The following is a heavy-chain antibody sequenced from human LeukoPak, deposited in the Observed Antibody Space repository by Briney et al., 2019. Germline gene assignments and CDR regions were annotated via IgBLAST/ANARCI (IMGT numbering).Heavy chain of an antibody. CDR1: GGAINIYY. CDR2: IYTSGST. CDR3: ARRENGDYANFDY. J-gene: IGHJ4*02. V-gene: IGHV4-4*07. Sequence: PSETLSLTCTVSGGAINIYYWSWIRQPAGKGLEWIGRIYTSGSTHYNPSLKSRVTISVDTSKNQFSLKLSSVTAADTAVYYCARRENGDYANFDYWGQGTLVTVSS. D-gene: IGHD4-17*01.